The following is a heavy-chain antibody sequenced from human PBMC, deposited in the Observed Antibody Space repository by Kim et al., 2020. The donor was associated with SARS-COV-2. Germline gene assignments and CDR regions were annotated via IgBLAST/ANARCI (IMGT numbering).Heavy chain of an antibody. CDR1: GFTFSSYA. J-gene: IGHJ6*02. Sequence: GGSLRLSCAASGFTFSSYAMHWVRQAPGKGLEWVAVISYDGSNKYYADSVKGRFTISRDNSKNTLYLQMNSLRAEDTAVYYCARAITIAAAGLAPYYYYGMDVWGQGTTVTVSS. CDR2: ISYDGSNK. CDR3: ARAITIAAAGLAPYYYYGMDV. D-gene: IGHD6-13*01. V-gene: IGHV3-30-3*01.